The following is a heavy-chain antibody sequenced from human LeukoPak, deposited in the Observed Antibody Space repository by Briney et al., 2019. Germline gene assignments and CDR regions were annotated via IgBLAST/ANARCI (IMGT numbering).Heavy chain of an antibody. CDR1: GFTFSSYG. Sequence: EGSLRLSCAASGFTFSSYGMHWVRQAPGKGLEWVAVISYDGSNKYYADSVKGRFTISRDNSKNTLYLQMNSLRAVDTAVYYCARGQEYYDILTGYFHFDYFDYWGQGTLVTVSS. CDR3: ARGQEYYDILTGYFHFDYFDY. CDR2: ISYDGSNK. V-gene: IGHV3-30*19. J-gene: IGHJ4*02. D-gene: IGHD3-9*01.